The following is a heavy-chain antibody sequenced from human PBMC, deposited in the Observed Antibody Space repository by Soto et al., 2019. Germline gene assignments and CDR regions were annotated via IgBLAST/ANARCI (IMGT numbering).Heavy chain of an antibody. CDR3: ARGALLRFLEWAPLLYYYGMDV. J-gene: IGHJ6*01. D-gene: IGHD3-3*01. CDR2: INHSGST. CDR1: GGSFSGYY. Sequence: KTSETLSLTCAVYGGSFSGYYWSWIRQPPGKGLEWIGEINHSGSTNYNPSLKSRVTISVDTSKNQFSLKLSSVTAANTAVYYCARGALLRFLEWAPLLYYYGMDVWGQGTTVIVSS. V-gene: IGHV4-34*01.